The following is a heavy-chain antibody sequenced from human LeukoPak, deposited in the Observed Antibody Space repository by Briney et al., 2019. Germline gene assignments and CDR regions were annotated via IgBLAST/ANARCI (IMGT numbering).Heavy chain of an antibody. D-gene: IGHD2-2*01. J-gene: IGHJ3*02. Sequence: SETLSLTCSVSGDSISGTSSFWSWIRQPAGKGLEWIGRIYASGTTNYNPSLKSRVTMSVDTSKNQFSLKLSSVTAADTAVYYWARDGRIVVVPAAIRGDAFDIWGQGTMVTVSS. CDR2: IYASGTT. V-gene: IGHV4-61*02. CDR3: ARDGRIVVVPAAIRGDAFDI. CDR1: GDSISGTSSF.